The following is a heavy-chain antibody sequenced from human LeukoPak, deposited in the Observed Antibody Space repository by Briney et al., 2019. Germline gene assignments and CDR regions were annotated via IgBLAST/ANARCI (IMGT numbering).Heavy chain of an antibody. CDR3: ARVSSSSFLGY. Sequence: PGGSLRLSCAASGFTFSSYSMNWVRQAPGKGLEWVSSISSGSSYMYYADSVKGRFTISRDNAKNSLYLQMNSLRAEDTAVYYCARVSSSSFLGYWGQGTLVTVSS. J-gene: IGHJ4*02. CDR1: GFTFSSYS. D-gene: IGHD6-6*01. CDR2: ISSGSSYM. V-gene: IGHV3-21*01.